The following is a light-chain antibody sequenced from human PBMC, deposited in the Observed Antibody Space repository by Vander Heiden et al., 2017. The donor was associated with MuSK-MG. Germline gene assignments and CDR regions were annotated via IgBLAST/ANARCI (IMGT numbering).Light chain of an antibody. J-gene: IGKJ4*01. CDR2: WAS. V-gene: IGKV4-1*01. CDR1: QSVLYDSNKQTY. CDR3: QQYYTTPLT. Sequence: DIVMTQSPESLAVSLGERATINCKPSQSVLYDSNKQTYLAWYQQKKGQAPKLLIYWASTRESGVPDRFSGSGSGPDFTLTISSLQAEDVAVYYCQQYYTTPLTFGGGTKVEI.